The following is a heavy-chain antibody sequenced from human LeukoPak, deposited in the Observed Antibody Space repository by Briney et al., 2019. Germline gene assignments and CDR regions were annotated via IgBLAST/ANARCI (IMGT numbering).Heavy chain of an antibody. D-gene: IGHD6-13*01. CDR2: IYYSGST. Sequence: SETLSLTCAVYGGSFSGYYWSWIRQPPGKGLEWIGYIYYSGSTNYNPSLKSRVTISVDTSKNQFSLKLSSVTAADTAVYYCARLIAASNWFDPWGQGTLVTVSS. CDR1: GGSFSGYY. CDR3: ARLIAASNWFDP. J-gene: IGHJ5*02. V-gene: IGHV4-59*08.